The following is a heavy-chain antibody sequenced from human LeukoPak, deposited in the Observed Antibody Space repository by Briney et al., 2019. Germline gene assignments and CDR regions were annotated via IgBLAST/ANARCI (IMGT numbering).Heavy chain of an antibody. D-gene: IGHD3-9*01. J-gene: IGHJ6*02. Sequence: SETLSLTCTVSGCSISSGGYYWSWIRQHPGKGLEWIGYIYYSGSTYYNPSLKSRVTISVDTSKNQFSLKLSSVTAADTAVYYCAARGDDDVSTGYYNVTYYYYGMDVWGQGTTVTVSS. CDR3: AARGDDDVSTGYYNVTYYYYGMDV. V-gene: IGHV4-31*02. CDR1: GCSISSGGYY. CDR2: IYYSGST.